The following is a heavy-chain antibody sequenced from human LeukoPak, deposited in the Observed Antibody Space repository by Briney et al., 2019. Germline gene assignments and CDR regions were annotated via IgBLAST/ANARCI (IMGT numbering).Heavy chain of an antibody. Sequence: ASVKVSCKASGYTFTGYYMQWGRQAPGLRLELMGRINPNSGGTNYAQKFQGRVTMTRDTSISTAYMELSRLRSDDTAVYYCAREKSFPYYYYGMDVWGQGTTVTVSS. CDR1: GYTFTGYY. CDR2: INPNSGGT. CDR3: AREKSFPYYYYGMDV. V-gene: IGHV1-2*06. J-gene: IGHJ6*02.